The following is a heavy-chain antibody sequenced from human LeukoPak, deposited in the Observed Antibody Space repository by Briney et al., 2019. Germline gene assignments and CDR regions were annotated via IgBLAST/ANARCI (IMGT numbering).Heavy chain of an antibody. Sequence: SETLSLTCTVSGGSISNYYWSRIRQPAGKGLEWIGHIYTSGSTNYNPSLKSRVTMSVDTSKNQFSLNLSSVTAADTAVYYCARGGVDWTFDYWGQGTLVTVSS. CDR2: IYTSGST. J-gene: IGHJ4*02. D-gene: IGHD3-9*01. V-gene: IGHV4-4*07. CDR1: GGSISNYY. CDR3: ARGGVDWTFDY.